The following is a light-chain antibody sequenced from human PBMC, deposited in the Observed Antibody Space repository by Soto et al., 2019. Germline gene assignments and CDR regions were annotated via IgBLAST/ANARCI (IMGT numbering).Light chain of an antibody. CDR1: QSITTW. Sequence: DIEMTQSPSTLSASVGDRVTITCRASQSITTWLAWYQQKPGKAPKLLIYKATNVQTGVPSRFSGSGSGTEFSLTISSLQPEDFAIYYCQQYDSWTFGQGTKVEIK. V-gene: IGKV1-5*03. CDR2: KAT. J-gene: IGKJ1*01. CDR3: QQYDSWT.